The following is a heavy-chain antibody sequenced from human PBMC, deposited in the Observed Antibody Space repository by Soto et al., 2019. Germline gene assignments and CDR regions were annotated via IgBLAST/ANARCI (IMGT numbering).Heavy chain of an antibody. D-gene: IGHD2-2*01. CDR2: IYYSGST. Sequence: PSETLSLTCTVSGGSISSYYWSWIRQPPGKGLEWIGYIYYSGSTNYNPSLKSRVTISVDTSKNQFSLKLSSVTAADTAVYYCVGSWVLAAIGNHFWFDPWGQGTLVTVSS. J-gene: IGHJ5*02. CDR1: GGSISSYY. CDR3: VGSWVLAAIGNHFWFDP. V-gene: IGHV4-59*08.